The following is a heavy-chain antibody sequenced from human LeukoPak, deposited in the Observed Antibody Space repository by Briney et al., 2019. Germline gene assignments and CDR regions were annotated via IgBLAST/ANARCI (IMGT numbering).Heavy chain of an antibody. V-gene: IGHV1-18*01. CDR2: ISAYNGNT. J-gene: IGHJ4*02. CDR1: GYTFTSYG. CDR3: ARDSDYYYDSSAWYFDY. D-gene: IGHD3-22*01. Sequence: ASVKVSCKVSGYTFTSYGISWVRQAPGQGLEWMGLISAYNGNTNYAQKLQGRVTRTTDTSTSTAYMELRSLRSDDTAVYYCARDSDYYYDSSAWYFDYWGQGTLVTVSS.